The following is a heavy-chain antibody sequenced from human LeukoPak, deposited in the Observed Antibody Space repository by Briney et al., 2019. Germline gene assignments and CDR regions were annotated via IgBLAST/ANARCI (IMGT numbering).Heavy chain of an antibody. CDR1: GGSLSSSSYY. D-gene: IGHD1-26*01. J-gene: IGHJ4*02. CDR3: ARRSGSYYDI. CDR2: IYYSGST. Sequence: SETLSLTCTVSGGSLSSSSYYWGWIRPPPGKGLEWIGSIYYSGSTYYNPSLKSRVTISVDTSKNQFSLKLSSVTAADTAVYYCARRSGSYYDIWGQGTLVTVSS. V-gene: IGHV4-39*01.